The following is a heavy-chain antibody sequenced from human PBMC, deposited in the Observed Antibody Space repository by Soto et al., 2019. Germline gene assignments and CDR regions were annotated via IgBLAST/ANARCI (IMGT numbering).Heavy chain of an antibody. CDR3: AKSHPSTRYFDWSNYYGMDV. CDR2: ISYDGSNK. CDR1: GFTFSSYG. V-gene: IGHV3-30*18. Sequence: PGGSLRLSCAASGFTFSSYGMHWVRQAPGKGLEWVAVISYDGSNKYYADSVKGRFTISRDNSKNTLYLQMNSLRAEDTAVYYCAKSHPSTRYFDWSNYYGMDVWGQGTTVTVSS. D-gene: IGHD3-9*01. J-gene: IGHJ6*02.